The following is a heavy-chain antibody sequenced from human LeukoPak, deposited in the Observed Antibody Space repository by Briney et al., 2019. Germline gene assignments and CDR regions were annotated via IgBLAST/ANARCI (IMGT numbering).Heavy chain of an antibody. CDR1: GGSISSGDYY. CDR2: IYYSGST. Sequence: SETLSLTCTVSGGSISSGDYYWSWIRQPPGKGLEWIGYIYYSGSTYYNPSLKSRVTISVDTSKNRFSLKLSSVTAADTAVYYCARRYYYDSSGYPTTHWYFDLWGRGTLVTVSS. CDR3: ARRYYYDSSGYPTTHWYFDL. D-gene: IGHD3-22*01. J-gene: IGHJ2*01. V-gene: IGHV4-30-4*01.